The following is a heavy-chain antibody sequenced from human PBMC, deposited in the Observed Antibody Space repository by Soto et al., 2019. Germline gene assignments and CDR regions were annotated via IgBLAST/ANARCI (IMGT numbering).Heavy chain of an antibody. CDR2: IYYSGST. CDR3: ARHSYYYDSSGYYLFDY. D-gene: IGHD3-22*01. J-gene: IGHJ4*01. CDR1: GGSISSYY. V-gene: IGHV4-59*01. Sequence: SETLSLTCTVSGGSISSYYWSWIRQPPGKGLEWIGYIYYSGSTNYNPSLESRVTISVDTSKNQFSLKLSSVTAADTAVYYCARHSYYYDSSGYYLFDYW.